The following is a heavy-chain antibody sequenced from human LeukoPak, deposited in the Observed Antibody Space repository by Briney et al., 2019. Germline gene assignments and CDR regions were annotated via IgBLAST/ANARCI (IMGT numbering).Heavy chain of an antibody. CDR1: GGTFSTYA. CDR3: ARGGYSGYAEEDY. Sequence: ASVKVSCKASGGTFSTYAISWVRQAPGQGLEWMGIINPSGGSTSYAQKFQGRVTMTRDTSISTVYMELSRLRYDDTAVYYCARGGYSGYAEEDYWGQGTLVTVSS. D-gene: IGHD5-12*01. CDR2: INPSGGST. J-gene: IGHJ4*02. V-gene: IGHV1-46*01.